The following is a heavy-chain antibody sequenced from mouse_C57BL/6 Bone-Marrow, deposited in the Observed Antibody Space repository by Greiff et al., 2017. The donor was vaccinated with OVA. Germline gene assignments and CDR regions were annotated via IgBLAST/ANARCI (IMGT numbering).Heavy chain of an antibody. J-gene: IGHJ2*01. CDR1: GYTFTGYW. CDR2: ILPGSGST. CDR3: ARNWDYFDY. V-gene: IGHV1-9*01. Sequence: VQLQQSGAELMKPGASVKLSCKATGYTFTGYWIEWVKQRPGHGLEWIGEILPGSGSTNYNQKFKGKATLTVDKSSSTAYMELRSLTSEDTAVYYCARNWDYFDYWGQGTTLTVSS. D-gene: IGHD4-1*01.